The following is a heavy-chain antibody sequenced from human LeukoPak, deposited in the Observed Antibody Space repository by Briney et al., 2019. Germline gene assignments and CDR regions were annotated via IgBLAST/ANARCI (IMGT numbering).Heavy chain of an antibody. CDR2: VSASGGRT. V-gene: IGHV3-23*01. CDR3: AKSYASGSFYDY. D-gene: IGHD3-10*01. CDR1: GFTVSSNS. J-gene: IGHJ4*02. Sequence: PGGSLRLSCTVSGFTVSSNSMSWVRQTPGKGLEWVSRVSASGGRTYYADSVKGRFTISRDNSENTVSLQMNNLRADDTAVYYCAKSYASGSFYDYWGQGTLVTVSS.